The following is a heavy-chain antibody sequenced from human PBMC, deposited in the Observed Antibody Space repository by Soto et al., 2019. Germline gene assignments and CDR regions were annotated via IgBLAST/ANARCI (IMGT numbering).Heavy chain of an antibody. Sequence: PGGSLSLSCAASGFTFSNFAMTWVRQAPGEGLEWVSSISGSGTSTYYADSVKGRFTISRDNSKNTMYLQMNSLRAEDTALYFCAKENTPDYGDYVDYWGQGTLVTVSS. J-gene: IGHJ4*02. V-gene: IGHV3-23*01. CDR3: AKENTPDYGDYVDY. D-gene: IGHD4-17*01. CDR1: GFTFSNFA. CDR2: ISGSGTST.